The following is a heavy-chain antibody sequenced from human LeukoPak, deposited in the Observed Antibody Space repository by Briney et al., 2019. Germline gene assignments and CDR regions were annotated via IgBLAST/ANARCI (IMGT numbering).Heavy chain of an antibody. V-gene: IGHV4-39*01. CDR1: GGSISSSSYY. Sequence: PSETLSLTCTVSGGSISSSSYYWGWIRQPPGKGLEWIGSIYYSGSTYYNPSLKSRVTISADTSKNQFSLKLSSVTAADTAVYYCARHPGGRFSETNWFDPWGQGTLVTVSS. CDR3: ARHPGGRFSETNWFDP. CDR2: IYYSGST. D-gene: IGHD3-16*01. J-gene: IGHJ5*02.